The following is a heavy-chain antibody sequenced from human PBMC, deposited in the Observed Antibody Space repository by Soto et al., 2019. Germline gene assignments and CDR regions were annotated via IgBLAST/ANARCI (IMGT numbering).Heavy chain of an antibody. D-gene: IGHD3-10*01. Sequence: EVQLVESGGGLIQPGGSLRLSCAVSGFTVSNNHMSWVRQAPGKGLEGVSVIYSGGYTAYGDSVKGRFTISRDNSKNTLSLQMKSRGAPRPGVYFCGTHPGGGGYWGQGTLVTVSS. J-gene: IGHJ4*02. V-gene: IGHV3-53*01. CDR3: GTHPGGGGY. CDR2: IYSGGYT. CDR1: GFTVSNNH.